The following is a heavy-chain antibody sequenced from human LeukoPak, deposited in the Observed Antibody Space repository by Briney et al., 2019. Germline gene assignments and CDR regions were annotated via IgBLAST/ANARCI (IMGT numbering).Heavy chain of an antibody. CDR2: TYYRSKWYN. V-gene: IGHV6-1*01. J-gene: IGHJ4*02. CDR3: AREKGSSGWYGYYFDY. Sequence: SQTLSLTCAISGYSVSSNSAAWNWIRQSPSRGLEWLGRTYYRSKWYNDYAVSVKSRITINPDTSKNQFSLQLNSVTPEDTAVYYCAREKGSSGWYGYYFDYWGQGTLVTVSS. D-gene: IGHD6-19*01. CDR1: GYSVSSNSAA.